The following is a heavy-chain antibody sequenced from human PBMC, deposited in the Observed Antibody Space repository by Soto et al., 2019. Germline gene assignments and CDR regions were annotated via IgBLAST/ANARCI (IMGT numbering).Heavy chain of an antibody. CDR3: AAVAPYRLDAFDI. J-gene: IGHJ3*02. CDR2: IVVGSGNT. Sequence: GASVKVSWKASGFTFTSSAVQWVRQARGQRLEWIGWIVVGSGNTNYAQKFQERVTITRDMSTSTAYMELSSLRSEDTAVYYCAAVAPYRLDAFDIWGQGTMVTVSS. V-gene: IGHV1-58*01. D-gene: IGHD1-26*01. CDR1: GFTFTSSA.